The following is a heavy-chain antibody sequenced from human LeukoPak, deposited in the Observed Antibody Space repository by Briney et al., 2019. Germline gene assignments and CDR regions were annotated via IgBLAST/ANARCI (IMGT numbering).Heavy chain of an antibody. J-gene: IGHJ2*01. CDR2: IYTSGST. Sequence: KPSETLSLTCTVSGGSISSYYWSWIRQPAGKGLEWIGRIYTSGSTNYNPSLKSRVTMSVDTSKNQFSLKLSSVTAADTAVHYCASTNDSSGYYYEPNWYFDLWGRGTLVTVSS. CDR3: ASTNDSSGYYYEPNWYFDL. D-gene: IGHD3-22*01. V-gene: IGHV4-4*07. CDR1: GGSISSYY.